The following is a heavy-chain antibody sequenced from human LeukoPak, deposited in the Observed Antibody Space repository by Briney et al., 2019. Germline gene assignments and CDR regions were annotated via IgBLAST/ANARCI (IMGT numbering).Heavy chain of an antibody. Sequence: PGGPRRLSGTASGITFSNAWMTWVRQAPGKGLEGVGRIESNPDGGRADYAARVKGRFTISRDASKNTLYLERNGLQTEDTVFYYCTTGRMYSLPDGWGQGTLVTVSS. CDR2: IESNPDGGRA. V-gene: IGHV3-15*04. D-gene: IGHD6-13*01. J-gene: IGHJ4*02. CDR1: GITFSNAW. CDR3: TTGRMYSLPDG.